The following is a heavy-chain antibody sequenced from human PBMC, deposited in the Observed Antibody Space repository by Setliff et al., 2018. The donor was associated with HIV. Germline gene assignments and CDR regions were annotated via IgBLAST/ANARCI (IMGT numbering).Heavy chain of an antibody. CDR3: ARHSGVASPNWFDP. CDR2: IYTTGST. V-gene: IGHV4-4*09. J-gene: IGHJ5*02. Sequence: SETLSLTCTVSGGSTSSYYWSWVRQPPGKGLEWIGYIYTTGSTNYNPSLKSRVTISVDTSKNQFSLKLSSVTAADTAVYYCARHSGVASPNWFDPWGQGTLVTVSS. D-gene: IGHD3-10*01. CDR1: GGSTSSYY.